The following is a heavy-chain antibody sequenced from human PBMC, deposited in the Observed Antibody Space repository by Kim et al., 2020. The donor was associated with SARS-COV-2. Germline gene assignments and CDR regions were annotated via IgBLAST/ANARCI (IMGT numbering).Heavy chain of an antibody. V-gene: IGHV1-46*01. Sequence: ASVKVSCKASGYTFTSYYMHWVRQAPGQGLEWMGIINPSGGSTSYAQKFQGRVTMTRDTSTSTVYMELSSLRSEDTAVYYCARATRLWFGDGPNANYYYYYGMDVWGQGTTVTVSS. J-gene: IGHJ6*02. CDR2: INPSGGST. CDR3: ARATRLWFGDGPNANYYYYYGMDV. CDR1: GYTFTSYY. D-gene: IGHD3-10*01.